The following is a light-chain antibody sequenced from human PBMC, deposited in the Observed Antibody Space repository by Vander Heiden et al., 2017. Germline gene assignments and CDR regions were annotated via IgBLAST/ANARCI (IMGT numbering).Light chain of an antibody. J-gene: IGKJ5*01. V-gene: IGKV3-11*01. CDR2: DAS. Sequence: LTQSPATLSLSPGSTATLTCRAIQTVSSSLAWYQHKAGQAPRLLIYDASNRATGIAARFSASGSGTDFTLTISSLELEDFAVYYCQHRSDWPPVTFGQGTRLEIK. CDR1: QTVSSS. CDR3: QHRSDWPPVT.